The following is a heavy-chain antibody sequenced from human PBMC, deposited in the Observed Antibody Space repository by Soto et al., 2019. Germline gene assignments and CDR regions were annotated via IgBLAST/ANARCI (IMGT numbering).Heavy chain of an antibody. J-gene: IGHJ6*02. Sequence: QVQLQESGPGLVKPSETLSLTCTVSAGSISRDFWTWIRQPAGKGLEWIGRIHTRGSTNYNPSLKSRVTMSIDTSKNQFSLKLSSVTAADTAVYYCAKVSGFHYDSSSYLYNYYGMDVWGQGTTVTVSS. V-gene: IGHV4-4*07. CDR3: AKVSGFHYDSSSYLYNYYGMDV. CDR2: IHTRGST. CDR1: AGSISRDF. D-gene: IGHD3-22*01.